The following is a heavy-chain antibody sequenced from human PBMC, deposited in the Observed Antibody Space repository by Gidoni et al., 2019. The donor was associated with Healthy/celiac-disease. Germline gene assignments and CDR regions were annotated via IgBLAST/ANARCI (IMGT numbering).Heavy chain of an antibody. CDR3: ARLPRYYDSSGYFFP. D-gene: IGHD3-22*01. CDR2: IYYSGSP. V-gene: IGHV4-39*01. Sequence: QLQLQESGPGLVKPSETLSLTCTVSGGSISSSSYYWGWIRQPPGKGLEWIGSIYYSGSPYYNPSLKSRVTISVDTSKNQFSLKLSSVTAADTAVYYCARLPRYYDSSGYFFPWGQGTLVTVSS. CDR1: GGSISSSSYY. J-gene: IGHJ5*02.